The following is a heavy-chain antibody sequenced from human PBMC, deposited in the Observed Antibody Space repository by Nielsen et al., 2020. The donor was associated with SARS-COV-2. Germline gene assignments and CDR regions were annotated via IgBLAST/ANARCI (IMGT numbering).Heavy chain of an antibody. CDR1: GFTFSSYG. CDR3: ARDTGTQRWLRGTADY. Sequence: GESLKISCAASGFTFSSYGMHWVRQAPGKGLEWVAVISYDGSNKYYADSVKGRFTISRDNSKNTLYLQMNSLRAEDTAVYYCARDTGTQRWLRGTADYWGQGTLVTVSS. D-gene: IGHD5-24*01. J-gene: IGHJ4*02. CDR2: ISYDGSNK. V-gene: IGHV3-30*03.